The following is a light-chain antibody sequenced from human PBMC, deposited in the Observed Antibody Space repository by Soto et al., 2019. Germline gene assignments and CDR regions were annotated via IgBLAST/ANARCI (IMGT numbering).Light chain of an antibody. J-gene: IGKJ5*01. Sequence: EVVVTQSPVTLSLSPGERATLSCRASQSFRGLLAWYQQKPGQAPRLLIYDAYNRATGIPPRFSGSGSGTDLTLTISSLEPEDSAVYYCQQRHMWPITFGQGTRLEI. CDR2: DAY. V-gene: IGKV3-11*01. CDR1: QSFRGL. CDR3: QQRHMWPIT.